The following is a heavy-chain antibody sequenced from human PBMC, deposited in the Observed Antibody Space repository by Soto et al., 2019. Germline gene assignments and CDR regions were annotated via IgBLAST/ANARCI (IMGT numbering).Heavy chain of an antibody. CDR3: AKDGGIAVAGTDYYYGMDV. D-gene: IGHD6-19*01. V-gene: IGHV3-30*18. Sequence: SLRLSCAASGFTFSSYGMHWVRQAPGKGLEWVAVISYDGSNKYYADSVKGRFTISRDNSKNTLYLQMNSLRAEDTAVYYCAKDGGIAVAGTDYYYGMDVWGQGTTVTVSS. CDR1: GFTFSSYG. CDR2: ISYDGSNK. J-gene: IGHJ6*02.